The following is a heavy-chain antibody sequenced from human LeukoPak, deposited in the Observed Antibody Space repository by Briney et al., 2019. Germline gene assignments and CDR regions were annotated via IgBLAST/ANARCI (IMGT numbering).Heavy chain of an antibody. D-gene: IGHD7-27*01. CDR2: ISGSDSKT. V-gene: IGHV3-21*01. CDR1: GFTFSNYW. J-gene: IGHJ4*02. CDR3: ARDLNWETY. Sequence: GGSLRLSCAASGFTFSNYWMTWFRQTPGKGLEWVSSISGSDSKTYYADSVKGRFTISRDNAKNSLYLQMNSLRAEDTAVYYCARDLNWETYWGQGTLVSVSS.